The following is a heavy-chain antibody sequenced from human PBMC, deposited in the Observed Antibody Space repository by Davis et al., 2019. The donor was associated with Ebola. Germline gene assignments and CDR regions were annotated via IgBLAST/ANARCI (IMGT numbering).Heavy chain of an antibody. CDR3: ARDHLGFDY. Sequence: MPSETLSLTCTVSGGAISPYRWSWIRQPPGKGPEWIGSIYYTGSTNYNPSLKRRVTISVDTSKNQFSLKLTSMTAADTAVYYCARDHLGFDYWGQGTLVIASS. CDR2: IYYTGST. CDR1: GGAISPYR. J-gene: IGHJ4*02. V-gene: IGHV4-59*01.